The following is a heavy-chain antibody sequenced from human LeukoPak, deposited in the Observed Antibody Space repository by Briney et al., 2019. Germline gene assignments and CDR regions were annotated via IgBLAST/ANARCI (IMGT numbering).Heavy chain of an antibody. CDR3: ASRITIFGVVINP. CDR2: IYYSGST. V-gene: IGHV4-39*01. J-gene: IGHJ5*02. Sequence: SETLSLTCTVSGGSISSSSYYWGWIRQPPGKGLEWIGSIYYSGSTYYNPSLKSRVTISVDTSKNQFSLKLSSVTAANTAVYYCASRITIFGVVINPWGQGTLVTVSS. CDR1: GGSISSSSYY. D-gene: IGHD3-3*01.